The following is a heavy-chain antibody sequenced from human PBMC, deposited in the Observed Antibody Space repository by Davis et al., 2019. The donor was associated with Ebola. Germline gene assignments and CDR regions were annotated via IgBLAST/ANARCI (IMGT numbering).Heavy chain of an antibody. Sequence: AASVKVSCKASGYTFTNYYMHWVRQAPGQGLEWMGIINPSAGSTTYAPRFLGRATMTRDTSTNTVYMELSSLKSEDTAVYYCARRGYDASAFLYYYGMDVWGQGTTVTVSS. CDR1: GYTFTNYY. CDR3: ARRGYDASAFLYYYGMDV. V-gene: IGHV1-46*03. J-gene: IGHJ6*02. CDR2: INPSAGST. D-gene: IGHD3-22*01.